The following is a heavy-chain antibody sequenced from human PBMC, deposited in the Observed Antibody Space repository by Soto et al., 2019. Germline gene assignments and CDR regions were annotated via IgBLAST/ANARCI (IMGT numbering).Heavy chain of an antibody. Sequence: HPGGSLRLSCAASGFAFSSYAMHWVRQAPGKGLEWVSVSSYDGSNKYYADSVKGRCTISRDNSKKTLFLQMNSLRVEDTAVYYCARDLLRGPGRGLDLWGQGTTVTVSS. CDR2: SSYDGSNK. V-gene: IGHV3-30-3*01. CDR3: ARDLLRGPGRGLDL. J-gene: IGHJ6*02. D-gene: IGHD7-27*01. CDR1: GFAFSSYA.